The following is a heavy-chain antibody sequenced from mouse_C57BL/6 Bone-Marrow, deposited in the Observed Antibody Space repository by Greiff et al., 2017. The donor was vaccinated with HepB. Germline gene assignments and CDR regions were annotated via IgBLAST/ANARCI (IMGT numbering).Heavy chain of an antibody. CDR1: GFSLTSYG. D-gene: IGHD2-1*01. CDR2: IWSDGST. V-gene: IGHV2-6-1*01. CDR3: ARHEGNYVNYAMDY. Sequence: VMLVESGPGLVAPSQSLSITCTVSGFSLTSYGVHWVRQPPGKGLEWLVVIWSDGSTTYNSALKSRLSISKDNSKSQVFLKMNSLQTDDTAMYYCARHEGNYVNYAMDYWGQGTSVTVSS. J-gene: IGHJ4*01.